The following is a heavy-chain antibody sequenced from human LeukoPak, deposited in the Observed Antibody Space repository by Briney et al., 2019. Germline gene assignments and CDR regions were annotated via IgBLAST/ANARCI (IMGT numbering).Heavy chain of an antibody. CDR2: IIPILGIA. V-gene: IGHV1-69*04. D-gene: IGHD5-12*01. CDR3: ARSQGSGYDGMLY. Sequence: SVKVSCKASGGTLSSYAISWVRQAPGQGLEWMGRIIPILGIANYAQKFQGRVTITTDESTSTAYMELSSLRSEDTAVYYCARSQGSGYDGMLYWGQGTLVTVSS. CDR1: GGTLSSYA. J-gene: IGHJ4*02.